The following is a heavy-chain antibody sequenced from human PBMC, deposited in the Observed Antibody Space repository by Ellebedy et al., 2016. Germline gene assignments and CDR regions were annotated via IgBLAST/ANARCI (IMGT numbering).Heavy chain of an antibody. Sequence: GGSLRLXXAASGFTVSNNYMSWVRQAPGKGLEWVSVIYSGAGTYYAASVKGRFTITRDNSKDMVYFQMNSLRSENTAVYYCARGNFDTYFYGMDFWGQGTTVTVSS. D-gene: IGHD1-7*01. V-gene: IGHV3-53*01. CDR1: GFTVSNNY. CDR3: ARGNFDTYFYGMDF. CDR2: IYSGAGT. J-gene: IGHJ6*02.